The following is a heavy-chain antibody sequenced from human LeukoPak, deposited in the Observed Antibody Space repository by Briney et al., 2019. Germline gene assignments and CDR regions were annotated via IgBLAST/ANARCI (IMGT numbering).Heavy chain of an antibody. D-gene: IGHD5-12*01. V-gene: IGHV3-74*01. CDR3: ARDYQSGYLDY. Sequence: GGPLRLSCAASGFTFSSYWMHWVRQVPGKGLVWVSRINSDGSSSTSYADSVKGRFTISRDNAKNTLYLQMNSLRAEDTAVYYCARDYQSGYLDYWGQGTLVTVSS. CDR1: GFTFSSYW. J-gene: IGHJ4*02. CDR2: INSDGSSST.